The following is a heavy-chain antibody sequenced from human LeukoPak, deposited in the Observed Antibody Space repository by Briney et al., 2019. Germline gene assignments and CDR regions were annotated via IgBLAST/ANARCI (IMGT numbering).Heavy chain of an antibody. J-gene: IGHJ4*02. CDR1: GSSIGRHY. CDR3: ATAKTAGSYDF. Sequence: SETLSLTCSVPGSSIGRHYWTWIRQPPGKGLEWIGSTHFSGSSNYNPSLKSRATTPLDRAKNHISLTLTSVTAADTAVYFCATAKTAGSYDFWGQGTLVTVSS. CDR2: THFSGSS. D-gene: IGHD6-13*01. V-gene: IGHV4-59*11.